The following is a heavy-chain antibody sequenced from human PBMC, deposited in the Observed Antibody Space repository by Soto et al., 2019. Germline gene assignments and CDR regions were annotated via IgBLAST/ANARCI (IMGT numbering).Heavy chain of an antibody. J-gene: IGHJ6*02. Sequence: ASVKVSCKASGYTFTGYYMHGVREAPGQGLEWMGWINPNSGGTNYAQKFQGRVTMTRDTSISTAYMELSRPRSDDTAVYYCARVPITIFGVVPPTDYGMDVWGQGTTVTVSS. CDR2: INPNSGGT. CDR3: ARVPITIFGVVPPTDYGMDV. D-gene: IGHD3-3*01. V-gene: IGHV1-2*02. CDR1: GYTFTGYY.